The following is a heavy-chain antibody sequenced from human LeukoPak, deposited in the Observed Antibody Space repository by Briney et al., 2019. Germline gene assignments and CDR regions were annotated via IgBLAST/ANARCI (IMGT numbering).Heavy chain of an antibody. CDR1: GFTFSSYA. CDR2: ISGSGGST. D-gene: IGHD2-15*01. J-gene: IGHJ4*02. Sequence: GASLRPSCAASGFTFSSYAMSWVRQAPGKGLEWVSAISGSGGSTYYADSVKGRFTISRDNSKNTLYLQMNSLRAEDTAVYYCAKGKWATPQVATIPPSNYFDYWGQGTLVTVSS. CDR3: AKGKWATPQVATIPPSNYFDY. V-gene: IGHV3-23*01.